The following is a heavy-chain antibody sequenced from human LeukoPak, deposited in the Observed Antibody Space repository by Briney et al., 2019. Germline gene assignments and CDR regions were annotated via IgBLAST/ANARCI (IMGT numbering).Heavy chain of an antibody. CDR1: GGSISSGGYY. D-gene: IGHD7-27*01. V-gene: IGHV4-30-2*01. CDR3: ARAGRGEFYFDY. Sequence: SETLSLTCTVSGGSISSGGYYWSWIRQPPGKGLEWIGYIYHSGSTYNNPSLKSRVTISVDRSKNQFSLKLSSVTAADTAVYYCARAGRGEFYFDYWGQGTLVTVSS. CDR2: IYHSGST. J-gene: IGHJ4*02.